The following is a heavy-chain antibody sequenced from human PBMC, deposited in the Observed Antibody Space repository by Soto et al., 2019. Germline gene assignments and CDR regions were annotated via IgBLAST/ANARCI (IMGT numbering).Heavy chain of an antibody. CDR3: ATTGGYGTPGDY. CDR2: ISYTGST. CDR1: GGSVSSGDYY. J-gene: IGHJ4*02. D-gene: IGHD5-12*01. Sequence: QVHLQESGPGRVKPSQTLSLNCTVSGGSVSSGDYYWTWIRQHPGKGLEWIGYISYTGSTYYNPSLESRVSISVDTSRTHFSLRLNSVTAADTAVYYCATTGGYGTPGDYWGQGTLVTVSS. V-gene: IGHV4-31*03.